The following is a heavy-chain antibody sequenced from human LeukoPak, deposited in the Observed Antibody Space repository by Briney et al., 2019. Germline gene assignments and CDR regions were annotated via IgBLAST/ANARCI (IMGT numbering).Heavy chain of an antibody. CDR2: ISGSGGST. Sequence: PGGSLRLSCAASGFTVSSNYMSWVRQAPGKGLEWVSSISGSGGSTYYADSVKGRFTISRDNSNNTLYLQINSLRAEDTAVYYCAKTPSLWWFDPWGQGTLVTVSS. D-gene: IGHD3-16*02. CDR1: GFTVSSNY. V-gene: IGHV3-23*01. CDR3: AKTPSLWWFDP. J-gene: IGHJ5*02.